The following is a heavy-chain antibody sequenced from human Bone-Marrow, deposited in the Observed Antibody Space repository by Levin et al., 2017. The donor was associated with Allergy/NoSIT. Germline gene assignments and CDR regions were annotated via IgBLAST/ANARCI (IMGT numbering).Heavy chain of an antibody. V-gene: IGHV3-23*01. CDR2: IRPTGYRT. J-gene: IGHJ4*02. CDR1: GFTFSTYA. D-gene: IGHD6-13*01. Sequence: LSLTCAASGFTFSTYAMAWVRQAPGKGLEWVSTIRPTGYRTYYVDSVEGRFTISRDDSKSTVFLQMNSLRAEDPAKYYCARENGGSGWYTVDHWGRGTLVTVSS. CDR3: ARENGGSGWYTVDH.